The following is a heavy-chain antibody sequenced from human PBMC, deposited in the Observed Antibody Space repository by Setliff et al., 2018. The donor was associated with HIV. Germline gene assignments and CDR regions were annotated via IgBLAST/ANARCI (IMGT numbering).Heavy chain of an antibody. V-gene: IGHV1-18*01. CDR3: ARGLYYYDSSGYYLPAAFDI. CDR1: GYTFTSYG. Sequence: ASVKVSCKASGYTFTSYGISWVRQAPGQGLEWMGWISAYNGNTNYAQKLQGRVTLTTDTSTSTAYMELRSLRSDDTAVYYCARGLYYYDSSGYYLPAAFDIWGQGTMVTVSS. CDR2: ISAYNGNT. D-gene: IGHD3-22*01. J-gene: IGHJ3*02.